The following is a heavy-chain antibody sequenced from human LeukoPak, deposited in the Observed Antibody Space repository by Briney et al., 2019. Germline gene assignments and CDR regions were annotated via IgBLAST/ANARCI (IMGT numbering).Heavy chain of an antibody. CDR3: ARPGNSSSWSAFDI. Sequence: GGSPRLSCAASGFTFSAYDMNWVRQAPGKGLEWVSHITSSGSTIYYADSVKGRFTISRDNAKNSLYLQMNSLRAEDTAVYYCARPGNSSSWSAFDIWGQGTMVTVSS. V-gene: IGHV3-48*03. CDR1: GFTFSAYD. J-gene: IGHJ3*02. CDR2: ITSSGSTI. D-gene: IGHD6-13*01.